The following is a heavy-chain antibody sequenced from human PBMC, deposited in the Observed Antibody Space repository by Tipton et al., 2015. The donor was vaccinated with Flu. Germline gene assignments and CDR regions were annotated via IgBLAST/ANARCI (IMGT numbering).Heavy chain of an antibody. J-gene: IGHJ6*02. V-gene: IGHV3-9*01. CDR3: AKERRGRSGSSGGRSGMDV. CDR2: ISWNSGSI. D-gene: IGHD1-26*01. CDR1: GISFDDYA. Sequence: VQLVQSGGGLEQPGRSLRLSCAASGISFDDYAMHWARQAPGKGLEWVSGISWNSGSIGYADSVKGRFTISRDNAKNSLYLQMNSLRAEDTALYYCAKERRGRSGSSGGRSGMDVWGQGTTVTVSS.